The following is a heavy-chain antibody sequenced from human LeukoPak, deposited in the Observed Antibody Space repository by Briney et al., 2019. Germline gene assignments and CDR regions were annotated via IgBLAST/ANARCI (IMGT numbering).Heavy chain of an antibody. D-gene: IGHD3-22*01. CDR2: IYYSGST. CDR1: GGSISSSSYY. CDR3: ARDPSDYYDSSGYFRS. J-gene: IGHJ4*02. Sequence: SETLSLTCTVSGGSISSSSYYWGWIRQPPGKGLEWIGSIYYSGSTYYNPSLKSRVTISVDTSKNQFSLKLSSVTAADTAVYYCARDPSDYYDSSGYFRSWGQGTLVTVSS. V-gene: IGHV4-39*07.